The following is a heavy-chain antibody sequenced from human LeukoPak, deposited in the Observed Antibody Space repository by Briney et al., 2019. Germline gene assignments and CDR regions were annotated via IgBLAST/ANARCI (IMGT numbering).Heavy chain of an antibody. Sequence: GGSLRLSCTASRFTFSDYSMTWIRQAPGKGLEWVSQSNVNGDTMNYADSVKGRFTISRDNSKNSVYLQMNSLRADATAMYYCARVPFDSSGQGTLVTVSS. CDR2: SNVNGDTM. CDR1: RFTFSDYS. CDR3: ARVPFDS. J-gene: IGHJ4*02. V-gene: IGHV3-11*01.